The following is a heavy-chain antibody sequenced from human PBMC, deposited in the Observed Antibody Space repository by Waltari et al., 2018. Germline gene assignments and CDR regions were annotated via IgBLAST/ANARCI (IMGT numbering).Heavy chain of an antibody. CDR3: ARDPGPIVGAPDL. CDR1: GFTFTTYA. Sequence: EVQLLESGGGLVQPGGSLRLSCAASGFTFTTYAMAWVRQAPGKGLEWVSSISVSGRGTYYAESVKGRFTISRDNSNNTLYLQMNSLRVDDTAVYYCARDPGPIVGAPDLWGQGTLVTVSS. V-gene: IGHV3-23*01. D-gene: IGHD1-26*01. CDR2: ISVSGRGT. J-gene: IGHJ5*02.